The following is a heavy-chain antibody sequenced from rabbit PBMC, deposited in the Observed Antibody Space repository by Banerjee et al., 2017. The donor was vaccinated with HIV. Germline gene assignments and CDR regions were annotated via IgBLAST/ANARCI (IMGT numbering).Heavy chain of an antibody. CDR1: GFSFSSTYY. CDR3: ARFGSYDDYGDYLFNL. Sequence: QSLEESGGDLVKPGASLTLTCTASGFSFSSTYYMCWVRQAPGKGLEWIACIYAGSSGSTYYASWAKGRFTISKTSSTTVTLQMTSLTAADTATYFCARFGSYDDYGDYLFNLWGPGTLVTVS. D-gene: IGHD2-1*01. J-gene: IGHJ4*01. CDR2: IYAGSSGST. V-gene: IGHV1S40*01.